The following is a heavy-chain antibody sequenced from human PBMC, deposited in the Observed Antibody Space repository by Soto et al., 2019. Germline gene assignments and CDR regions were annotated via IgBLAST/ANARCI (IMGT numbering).Heavy chain of an antibody. V-gene: IGHV4-59*01. CDR2: IYYSGST. CDR3: ARVAYYYYDSSGYYFDY. Sequence: SETLSLTCTVSGGSISSYYCSWIRQPPGKGLEWIGYIYYSGSTNYNPSLKSRVTISVDTSKNQFSLKLSSVTAADTAVYYCARVAYYYYDSSGYYFDYWGQGTLVTVSS. D-gene: IGHD3-22*01. CDR1: GGSISSYY. J-gene: IGHJ4*02.